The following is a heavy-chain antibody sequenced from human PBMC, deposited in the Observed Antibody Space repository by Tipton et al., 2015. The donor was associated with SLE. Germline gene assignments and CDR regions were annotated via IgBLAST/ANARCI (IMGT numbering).Heavy chain of an antibody. J-gene: IGHJ5*02. Sequence: LRLSCTVSGGSISSGSYYWSWIRQPAGKGLEWIGHIYTSGSTNYNPSLKSRVTISVDTSKNQFSLKLSSVTAADTAVYYCARDRPAGSYYGRFDPWGQGTLVTVSS. CDR1: GGSISSGSYY. V-gene: IGHV4-61*09. D-gene: IGHD1-26*01. CDR3: ARDRPAGSYYGRFDP. CDR2: IYTSGST.